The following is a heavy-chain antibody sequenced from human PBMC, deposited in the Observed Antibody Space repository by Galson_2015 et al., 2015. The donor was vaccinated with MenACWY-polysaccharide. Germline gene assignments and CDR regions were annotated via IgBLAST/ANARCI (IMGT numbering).Heavy chain of an antibody. CDR2: ISAGAGST. D-gene: IGHD2-21*02. Sequence: SLRLSCATSGFILNTYGMTWVRQAPGKGLEWVSGISAGAGSTYYADSVKGRFTISRDNSKNTLFLQMNSVRAEDTAVYYCAKDRWGDCGGDCRPPDYWGQGTLVTVSS. CDR1: GFILNTYG. V-gene: IGHV3-23*01. J-gene: IGHJ4*02. CDR3: AKDRWGDCGGDCRPPDY.